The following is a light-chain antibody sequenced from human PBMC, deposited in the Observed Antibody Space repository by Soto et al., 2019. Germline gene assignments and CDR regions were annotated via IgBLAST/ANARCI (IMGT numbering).Light chain of an antibody. CDR1: QTISSW. Sequence: DIQMTQSASTLSGYVGDIFTITCRASQTISSWLAWYQQKPGKAPRLLIYKASTLKSGVPSRFSGSGSGTEFTLIISSLQPDDFATYYCQQYNSYRAFGQGTKVDIK. CDR3: QQYNSYRA. J-gene: IGKJ1*01. CDR2: KAS. V-gene: IGKV1-5*03.